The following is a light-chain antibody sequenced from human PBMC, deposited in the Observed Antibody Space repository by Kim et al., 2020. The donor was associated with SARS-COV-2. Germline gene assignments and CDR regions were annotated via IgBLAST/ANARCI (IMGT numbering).Light chain of an antibody. J-gene: IGKJ4*01. CDR1: QRVSSN. CDR3: QQYNNWPPA. CDR2: GAS. Sequence: VSPGERATLSCRASQRVSSNLAWYQQKPGQAPRLLIYGASTRATGIPARFSGSRSGTEFTLTISSLQSEDFAVDYCQQYNNWPPAFGGGTKVDIK. V-gene: IGKV3-15*01.